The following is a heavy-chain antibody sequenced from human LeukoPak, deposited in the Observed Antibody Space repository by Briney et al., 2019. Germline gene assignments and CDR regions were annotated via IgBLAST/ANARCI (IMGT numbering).Heavy chain of an antibody. CDR3: ARSSGWPNHYYGMDV. CDR2: ISWNSGSI. CDR1: GFTFDDYA. D-gene: IGHD6-19*01. J-gene: IGHJ6*02. Sequence: GGSLRLSCAASGFTFDDYAMHWVRQAPGKGLEWVSGISWNSGSIGYADSVKGRFTISRDNAKNSPYLQMNSLRAEDTALYYCARSSGWPNHYYGMDVWGQGTTVTVSS. V-gene: IGHV3-9*01.